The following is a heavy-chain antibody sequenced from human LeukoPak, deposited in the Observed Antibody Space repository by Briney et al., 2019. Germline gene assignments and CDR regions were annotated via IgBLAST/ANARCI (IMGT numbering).Heavy chain of an antibody. D-gene: IGHD3-10*01. Sequence: GGSLRLSCAASGFTFSSYEMNWVRQAPGKGLEWVSYISSNGGRIYSADSLKGRVTISRDNAKNSLYLQMNSLRAEDTGVYYCARALGSGNTWGYLDYWGQGALVTVSS. CDR3: ARALGSGNTWGYLDY. V-gene: IGHV3-48*03. CDR2: ISSNGGRI. J-gene: IGHJ4*02. CDR1: GFTFSSYE.